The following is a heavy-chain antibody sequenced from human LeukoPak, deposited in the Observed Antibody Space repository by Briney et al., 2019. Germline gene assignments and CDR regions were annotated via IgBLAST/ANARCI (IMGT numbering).Heavy chain of an antibody. CDR3: ARHDYYDSSGYFDY. Sequence: PGGSLRLSCAASGFTFSSYAMSWVRQAPGKGLEWVSVIYSGGSTYYADSVKGRFTISRDNSKNTLYLQMNSLRAEDTAVYYCARHDYYDSSGYFDYWGQGTLVTVSS. J-gene: IGHJ4*02. CDR1: GFTFSSYA. V-gene: IGHV3-66*04. CDR2: IYSGGST. D-gene: IGHD3-22*01.